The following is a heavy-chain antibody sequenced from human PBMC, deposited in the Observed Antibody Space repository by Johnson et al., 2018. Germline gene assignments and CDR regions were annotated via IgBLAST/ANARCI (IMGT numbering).Heavy chain of an antibody. CDR2: IWYDGSNK. CDR3: ASPVDYYYGMDV. J-gene: IGHJ6*02. Sequence: QVQLVQSGGGVVQPGRSLRLSCAASGFTFSSYGMHWVRQAPGKGLEWVAVIWYDGSNKYYADSVKGRFTISRDNSKNTLYLQMNSLRAEDTAVYYCASPVDYYYGMDVWGQGTTVTVSS. V-gene: IGHV3-33*01. CDR1: GFTFSSYG.